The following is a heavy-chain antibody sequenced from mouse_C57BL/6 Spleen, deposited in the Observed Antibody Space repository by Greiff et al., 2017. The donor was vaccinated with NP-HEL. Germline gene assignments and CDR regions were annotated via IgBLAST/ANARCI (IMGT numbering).Heavy chain of an antibody. CDR2: IWTGGGT. CDR1: GFSLTSYA. CDR3: ARNLYYGSSYVRYAMDY. D-gene: IGHD1-1*01. Sequence: VQLQESGPGLVAPSQSLSITCTVSGFSLTSYAISWVRQPPGKGLEWLGVIWTGGGTNYNSALKSRLSISKDNSKSQVFLKMNSLQTDDTARYYCARNLYYGSSYVRYAMDYWGQGTSVTVSS. J-gene: IGHJ4*01. V-gene: IGHV2-9-1*01.